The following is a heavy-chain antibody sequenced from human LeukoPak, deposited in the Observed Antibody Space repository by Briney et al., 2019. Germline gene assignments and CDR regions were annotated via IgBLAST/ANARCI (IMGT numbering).Heavy chain of an antibody. CDR1: GGSISSTTYY. CDR3: ARHEASYFYYYMDV. Sequence: ASAALSLTCTVSGGSISSTTYYWAWIRQPPGIGLEWIGSVYYGETTYYNPSLESRVTISVDTSKNQFSLRLNSVTAADTAVYYCARHEASYFYYYMDVWGAGTTVIVSS. J-gene: IGHJ6*03. CDR2: VYYGETT. V-gene: IGHV4-39*01.